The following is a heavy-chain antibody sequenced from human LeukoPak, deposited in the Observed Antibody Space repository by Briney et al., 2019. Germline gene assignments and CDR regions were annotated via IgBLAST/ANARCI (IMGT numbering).Heavy chain of an antibody. CDR2: ISSSSGYI. Sequence: PGGSLRLSCAASGFTFSSYSMNWVRQAPGKGLEWVSSISSSSGYIYYADSVKGRFTISRDNAKNLLYLQMNSLRAEDTAVYYCARIRSGYDFDYWGQGTLVTVSS. D-gene: IGHD5-12*01. CDR1: GFTFSSYS. CDR3: ARIRSGYDFDY. J-gene: IGHJ4*02. V-gene: IGHV3-21*01.